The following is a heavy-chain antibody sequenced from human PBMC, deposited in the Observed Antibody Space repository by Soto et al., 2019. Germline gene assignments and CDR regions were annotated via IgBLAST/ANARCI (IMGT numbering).Heavy chain of an antibody. CDR2: INAADSQT. CDR1: GYSFTSNW. CDR3: ARHVRDDGTTFRRLDP. D-gene: IGHD1-1*01. J-gene: IGHJ5*02. Sequence: GESLKISCKGSGYSFTSNWIAWVRQMPGKGLEWMGIINAADSQTKYSPSFQGQVTISVDKSITTTYLQWSSLTDSDSAMYYCARHVRDDGTTFRRLDPWGQGTLVTVSS. V-gene: IGHV5-51*01.